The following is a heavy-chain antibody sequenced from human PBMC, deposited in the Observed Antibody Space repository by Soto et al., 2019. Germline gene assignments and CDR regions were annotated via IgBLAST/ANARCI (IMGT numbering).Heavy chain of an antibody. Sequence: QVQLQESGPGLVKPSQTLSLTCTVSGGSISSGGYYWSWIRQHPAKGLEWIGFIYYSGSTYYNPSLQSRITISVATSKNQFSLKLSSVTAADTAVYYCARLRGCGGGGCYNMDYWGQGTLVTVSS. CDR3: ARLRGCGGGGCYNMDY. CDR2: IYYSGST. D-gene: IGHD2-15*01. CDR1: GGSISSGGYY. J-gene: IGHJ4*02. V-gene: IGHV4-31*03.